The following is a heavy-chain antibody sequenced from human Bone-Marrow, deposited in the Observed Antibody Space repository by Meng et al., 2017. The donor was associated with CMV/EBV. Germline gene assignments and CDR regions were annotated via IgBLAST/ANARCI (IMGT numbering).Heavy chain of an antibody. CDR2: INHSGRT. CDR3: ARGHKVGGAARRSQSFQH. CDR1: GAVSGYY. Sequence: GAVSGYYWSCSRPPPGKGLEWVGEINHSGRTNYNPSLKRRVTISVDTSKNQFSLKLSSVTAADTAVYYCARGHKVGGAARRSQSFQHWGQGTLVTVSS. V-gene: IGHV4-34*13. D-gene: IGHD6-6*01. J-gene: IGHJ1*01.